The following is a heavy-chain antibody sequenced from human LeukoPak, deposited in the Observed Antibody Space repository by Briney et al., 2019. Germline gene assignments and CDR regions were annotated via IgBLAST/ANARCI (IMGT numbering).Heavy chain of an antibody. CDR1: GVSFSGNY. J-gene: IGHJ4*02. CDR2: INHSGST. Sequence: SETLSLTCAVYGVSFSGNYWSWIRQPPGKGLEWIGEINHSGSTNYNPSLKSRVTISVDTSKNQFSLKLSSVTAADTAVYYCARARGILYYDSSGEYYFDYWGQGTLVTVSS. CDR3: ARARGILYYDSSGEYYFDY. V-gene: IGHV4-34*01. D-gene: IGHD3-22*01.